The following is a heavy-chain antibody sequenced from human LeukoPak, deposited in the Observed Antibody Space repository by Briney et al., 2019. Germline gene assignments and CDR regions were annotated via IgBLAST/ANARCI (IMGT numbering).Heavy chain of an antibody. J-gene: IGHJ4*02. CDR1: GFTFSSYS. Sequence: GGSLRPSCAASGFTFSSYSMNWVRQAPGKGLEWVSSISSSSSYIYYADSVKGRFTISRDNAKNSLYLQMNSLRAEDTAVYYCVRVKGGHYYDSSGYYPDYWGQGTLVTVSS. CDR3: VRVKGGHYYDSSGYYPDY. D-gene: IGHD3-22*01. CDR2: ISSSSSYI. V-gene: IGHV3-21*01.